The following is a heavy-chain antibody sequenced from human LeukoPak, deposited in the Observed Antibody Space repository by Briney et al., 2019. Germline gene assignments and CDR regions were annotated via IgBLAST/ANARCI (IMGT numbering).Heavy chain of an antibody. CDR2: IKHNGNEL. CDR1: GFTFSSYW. J-gene: IGHJ4*02. Sequence: GGSLRLSCAASGFTFSSYWMTWVRQAPGKGLEWVANIKHNGNELNYVDSVEDRFTISRDNAKNSLYLHMTSLRAEDTAVYYCARELRTFDSWGQGTLVTVSS. D-gene: IGHD3-16*01. CDR3: ARELRTFDS. V-gene: IGHV3-7*01.